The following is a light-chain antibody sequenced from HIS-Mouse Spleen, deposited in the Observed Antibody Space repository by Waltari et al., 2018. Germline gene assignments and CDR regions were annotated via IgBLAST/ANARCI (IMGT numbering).Light chain of an antibody. J-gene: IGKJ2*01. CDR2: AAS. V-gene: IGKV1-8*01. CDR1: QGISSY. Sequence: AIRMTQSPSSFSASTGDRVTITCRASQGISSYLAWYQQKPGKAPKLLIYAASTLQSGVPSRFSGSGSGTDFTLTISCLQSEDFATYYCQQYYSYPYTFGQGTKLENK. CDR3: QQYYSYPYT.